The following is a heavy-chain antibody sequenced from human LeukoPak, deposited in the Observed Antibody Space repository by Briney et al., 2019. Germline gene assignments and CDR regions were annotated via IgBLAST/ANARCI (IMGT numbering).Heavy chain of an antibody. D-gene: IGHD3-9*01. CDR3: ARLTSAYYDILTGYYTGGGIDY. V-gene: IGHV4-59*08. CDR2: IYYSGST. J-gene: IGHJ4*02. Sequence: SETLSLTCTVSGGSISSYYWSWIRQAPGKGLEWIGYIYYSGSTNYNPSLKSRVTISVVTSTNQFSLKLSSVTAADTAVYYCARLTSAYYDILTGYYTGGGIDYWGQGTLVTVSS. CDR1: GGSISSYY.